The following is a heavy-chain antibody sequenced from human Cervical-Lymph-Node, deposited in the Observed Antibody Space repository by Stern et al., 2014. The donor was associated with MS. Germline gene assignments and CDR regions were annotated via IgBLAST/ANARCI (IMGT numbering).Heavy chain of an antibody. D-gene: IGHD3-10*01. V-gene: IGHV3-23*01. J-gene: IGHJ3*02. CDR2: ISGSGGTT. Sequence: EVQLLESGGGLVQPGGSLKISCTASGFSFGSYAMNWVRQAPGKGLEWVSVISGSGGTTYYADSVKGRFTISRDNSKNTLFLQMNSLRAEDTAVYFCAKGTYGSVRDGLDIWGQGTMVTVSS. CDR1: GFSFGSYA. CDR3: AKGTYGSVRDGLDI.